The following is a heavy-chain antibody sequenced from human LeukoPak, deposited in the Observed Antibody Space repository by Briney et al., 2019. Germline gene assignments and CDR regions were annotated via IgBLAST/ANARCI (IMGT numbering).Heavy chain of an antibody. V-gene: IGHV1-2*02. CDR3: TRDLLGFATTPLSD. J-gene: IGHJ4*02. CDR2: INPNSGGT. CDR1: GYTFTGYY. D-gene: IGHD4-17*01. Sequence: GAPVKVSCKASGYTFTGYYMHWVRQAPGQGLEWMGWINPNSGGTNYAQKFQGRVTMTKDTSISTAFMELTRLTSDDMAVYYCTRDLLGFATTPLSDWGQGTLVTVSS.